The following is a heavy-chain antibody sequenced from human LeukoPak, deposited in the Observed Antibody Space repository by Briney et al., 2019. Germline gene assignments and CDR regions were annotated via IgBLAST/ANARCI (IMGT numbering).Heavy chain of an antibody. CDR1: GGSISSGGYY. J-gene: IGHJ5*02. CDR2: IYYGGST. Sequence: SQTLSLTCTVSGGSISSGGYYWSWIRQHPGKGLEWIGYIYYGGSTYYNPSLKSRVTISVDTSKNQFSLKLSSVTAADTAVYYCARVAMAHNWFDPWGQGTLVTVSS. V-gene: IGHV4-31*03. CDR3: ARVAMAHNWFDP. D-gene: IGHD2-2*01.